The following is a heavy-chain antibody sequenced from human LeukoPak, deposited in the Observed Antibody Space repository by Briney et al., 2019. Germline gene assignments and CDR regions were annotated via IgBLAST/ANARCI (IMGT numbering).Heavy chain of an antibody. J-gene: IGHJ5*02. CDR2: INHSGST. CDR1: GGSFSGYY. CDR3: ATSGSGSYRWFDP. Sequence: PSETLSLTCAVYGGSFSGYYWSWIRQPPGKGLEWIGEINHSGSTNYNPSLKSRVTISVDTSKNQFSLKLSSVTAADTAVYYCATSGSGSYRWFDPWGQGTLVTVSS. D-gene: IGHD3-10*01. V-gene: IGHV4-34*01.